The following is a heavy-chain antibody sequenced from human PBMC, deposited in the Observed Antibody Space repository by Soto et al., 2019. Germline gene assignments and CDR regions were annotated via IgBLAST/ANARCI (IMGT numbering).Heavy chain of an antibody. Sequence: GGSLRLSCAASGFTFSSYGMHWVRQAPGKGLEWVAVISYDGSNKYYADSVKGRFTISRDNSKNTLYLQMNSLRAEDTAVYYCAKDLVDTAMGHYYYYMDVWGKGTTVTVSS. D-gene: IGHD5-18*01. CDR2: ISYDGSNK. J-gene: IGHJ6*03. CDR1: GFTFSSYG. CDR3: AKDLVDTAMGHYYYYMDV. V-gene: IGHV3-30*18.